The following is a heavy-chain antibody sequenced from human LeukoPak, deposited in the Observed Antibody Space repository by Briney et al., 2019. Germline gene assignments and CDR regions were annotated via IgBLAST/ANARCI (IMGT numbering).Heavy chain of an antibody. CDR3: ARGNRSCWYHRSGFCY. D-gene: IGHD6-13*01. CDR1: GGSFSGYY. V-gene: IGHV4-34*01. CDR2: INHSGST. Sequence: PSETLSLTCAVYGGSFSGYYWSWIRQPPGKGLEWIGEINHSGSTNYNPSLKSRVTISVDTSKNQFSLKLSSVTAADTAVYYCARGNRSCWYHRSGFCYWGQGTLVTVSS. J-gene: IGHJ4*02.